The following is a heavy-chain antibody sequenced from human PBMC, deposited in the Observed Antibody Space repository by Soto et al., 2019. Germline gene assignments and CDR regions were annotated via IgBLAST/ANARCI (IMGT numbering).Heavy chain of an antibody. V-gene: IGHV1-18*01. CDR1: GYNFTTYG. J-gene: IGHJ4*02. D-gene: IGHD6-19*01. CDR2: ISGHNGHA. Sequence: QVQLVQSGAEVKKPGASVKVSCKTSGYNFTTYGVSWVRQAPGQGLEWMGWISGHNGHANYAQTCQGRVTMTTDTSTTTAYMERRSLRSDDTAVYYCARYQPYSTGYYYFDQWGQGTLAIVTS. CDR3: ARYQPYSTGYYYFDQ.